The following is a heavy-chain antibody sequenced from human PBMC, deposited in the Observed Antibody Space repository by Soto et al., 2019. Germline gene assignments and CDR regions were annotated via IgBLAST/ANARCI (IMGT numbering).Heavy chain of an antibody. CDR2: INTYNGNT. V-gene: IGHV1-18*01. CDR3: AKSPRGEIATD. CDR1: GYTFRNYA. D-gene: IGHD2-21*01. J-gene: IGHJ4*02. Sequence: QVQLVQSGAEVKKPGASVKVSCKASGYTFRNYAGNWVRQAPGQGLEWMGSINTYNGNTNDAQRLHDRVTMPADTTTSTVFMELRSLRSDDTAVYYCAKSPRGEIATDWGQGILVIGS.